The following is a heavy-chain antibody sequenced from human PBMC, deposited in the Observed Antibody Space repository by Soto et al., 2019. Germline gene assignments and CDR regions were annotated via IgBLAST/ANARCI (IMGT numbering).Heavy chain of an antibody. D-gene: IGHD3-16*01. CDR2: IKQDGREK. CDR1: GFTFSNYW. CDR3: ARVIGLGADY. Sequence: ESGGGLVQPGGSLRLSCAASGFTFSNYWMSWVRQAPGKGLEWVANIKQDGREKYYVDSVKGRFTISRDNSKNSLYLQMNSLRAEDTAVYYCARVIGLGADYWGQGTLVTVSS. V-gene: IGHV3-7*01. J-gene: IGHJ4*02.